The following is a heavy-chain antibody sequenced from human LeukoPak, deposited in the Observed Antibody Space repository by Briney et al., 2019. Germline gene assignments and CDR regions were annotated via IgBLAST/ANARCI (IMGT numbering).Heavy chain of an antibody. CDR3: AKAMVRGFTSISAFDY. D-gene: IGHD3-10*01. Sequence: GGSLRLSCAASGFTYSSYGMHWVRQAPGKGLEWVAVIWYDGSNKYYADSVKGRFTISRDNSKNTLYLQMNSLRAEDTAVYYCAKAMVRGFTSISAFDYWGQGTLVTVSS. CDR2: IWYDGSNK. CDR1: GFTYSSYG. V-gene: IGHV3-33*06. J-gene: IGHJ4*02.